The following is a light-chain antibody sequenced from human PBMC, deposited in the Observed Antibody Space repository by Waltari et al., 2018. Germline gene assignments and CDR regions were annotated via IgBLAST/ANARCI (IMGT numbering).Light chain of an antibody. CDR1: RSLAHSDGNTY. V-gene: IGKV2-30*02. CDR3: LHATFWPWT. J-gene: IGKJ1*01. Sequence: DVVVTQSPLSLPVTLAQPASVPCRSSRSLAHSDGNTYLSWFHQRPGQSPRRLIYKVSNRDSGVPDRFSGSGSGTDFTLKINRVEAEDVGLYYCLHATFWPWTFGQGTKVEI. CDR2: KVS.